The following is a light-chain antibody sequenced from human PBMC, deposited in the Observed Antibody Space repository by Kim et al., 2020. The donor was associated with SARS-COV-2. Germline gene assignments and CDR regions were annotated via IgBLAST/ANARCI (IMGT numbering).Light chain of an antibody. J-gene: IGLJ1*01. CDR2: SNT. V-gene: IGLV1-44*01. CDR1: RSNIGSNT. CDR3: AAWDDSLNGYV. Sequence: GQRVTISCSGSRSNIGSNTINWYQQLPGTAPKLFIYSNTQRPAGVPDRISGSKSGTSASLAISGLQSEDEADYYCAAWDDSLNGYVFGTGTKVTVL.